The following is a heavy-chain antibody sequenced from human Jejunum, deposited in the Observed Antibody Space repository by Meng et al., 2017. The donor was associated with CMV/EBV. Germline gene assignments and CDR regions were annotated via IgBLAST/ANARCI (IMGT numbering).Heavy chain of an antibody. V-gene: IGHV4-59*01. CDR3: ARDNVVHYYYGLDV. J-gene: IGHJ6*02. CDR2: IYYTGST. Sequence: SGASIPNYSWSWIRQTPGKGLEWIGYIYYTGSTNYNPSLKSRVTISVDTSKNQFSLKLSSVTAADTAVYYCARDNVVHYYYGLDVWGQGTTVTVSS. CDR1: GASIPNYS. D-gene: IGHD2-21*01.